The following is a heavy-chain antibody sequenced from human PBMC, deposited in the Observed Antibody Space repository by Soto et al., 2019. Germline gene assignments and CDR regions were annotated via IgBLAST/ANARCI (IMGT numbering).Heavy chain of an antibody. D-gene: IGHD3-9*01. CDR2: INHSGST. J-gene: IGHJ6*02. CDR1: GGSFSGYY. Sequence: SETLSLTCAVYGGSFSGYYWSWIRQPPGKGLEWIGEINHSGSTNYNPSLKSRVTISVDTSKNQFSLKLSSVTAADTAVYYCARGFSVLRYFDWLPEPYYYGMDVWGQGTTVTVSS. V-gene: IGHV4-34*01. CDR3: ARGFSVLRYFDWLPEPYYYGMDV.